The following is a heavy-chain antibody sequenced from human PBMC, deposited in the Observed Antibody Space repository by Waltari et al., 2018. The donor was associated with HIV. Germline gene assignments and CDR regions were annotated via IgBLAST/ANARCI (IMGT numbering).Heavy chain of an antibody. V-gene: IGHV3-43D*04. J-gene: IGHJ4*02. D-gene: IGHD6-13*01. CDR3: AKDSYSSSWLLDY. CDR2: ISWDGGIT. CDR1: GFTFDDYA. Sequence: EVQLVESGGVVVQPGGSLRLSCAASGFTFDDYAMHWVRQAPWKRWEWVSFISWDGGITYYADSVKGRFTISRDNSKNSLYLQMNSLRAEDTALYYCAKDSYSSSWLLDYWGQGTLVTVSS.